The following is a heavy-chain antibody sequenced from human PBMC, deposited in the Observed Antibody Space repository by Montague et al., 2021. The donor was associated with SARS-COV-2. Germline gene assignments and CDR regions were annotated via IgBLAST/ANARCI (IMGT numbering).Heavy chain of an antibody. V-gene: IGHV4-59*08. CDR1: GGSNSRYY. Sequence: KNRYLTCTVSGGSNSRYYWSWIRQPAGKGLEWIGYVSDSGSDYXPSLKIRFSISVDTSKKLLSLSLSSVTAADTAIYYCARHRKDYDILTGYSTSFYYDMDVWGQGTTVTVSS. J-gene: IGHJ6*02. D-gene: IGHD3-9*01. CDR2: VSDSGS. CDR3: ARHRKDYDILTGYSTSFYYDMDV.